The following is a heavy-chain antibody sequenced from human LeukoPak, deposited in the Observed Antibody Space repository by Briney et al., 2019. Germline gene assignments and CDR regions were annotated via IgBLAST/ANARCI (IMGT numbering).Heavy chain of an antibody. D-gene: IGHD3-22*01. CDR1: GYTFTGYY. V-gene: IGHV1-2*02. J-gene: IGHJ4*02. CDR3: ARDVIPTYYYDSSGYSYDY. CDR2: INPNRGGT. Sequence: ASVKVSCKASGYTFTGYYMHWVRQAPGQGLGWMGWINPNRGGTNYAQKFQGRVTMTRDTSISTAYMELSRLRSDDTAVYYCARDVIPTYYYDSSGYSYDYWGQGTLVTVSS.